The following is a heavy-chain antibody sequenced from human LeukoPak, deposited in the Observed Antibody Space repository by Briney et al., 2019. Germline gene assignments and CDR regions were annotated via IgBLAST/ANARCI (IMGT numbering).Heavy chain of an antibody. CDR3: GGCSSTSCYFLDY. CDR2: IYSGSST. V-gene: IGHV3-53*04. J-gene: IGHJ4*02. CDR1: GFTVSSNY. D-gene: IGHD2-2*01. Sequence: GGSLRLSCAASGFTVSSNYMSWVRQAPGKGLEWVSVIYSGSSTYYADSVKGRFTISRHDSKNTLYLQMNSLRAEDTAVYYCGGCSSTSCYFLDYWGQGTLVTVSS.